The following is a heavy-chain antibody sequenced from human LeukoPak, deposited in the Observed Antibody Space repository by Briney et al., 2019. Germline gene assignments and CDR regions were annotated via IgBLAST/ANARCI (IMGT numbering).Heavy chain of an antibody. J-gene: IGHJ4*02. V-gene: IGHV1-69*05. D-gene: IGHD2-2*01. CDR3: AREEVGYCSSTSCGNFDY. CDR2: IIPIFDTA. CDR1: GGTSSSYA. Sequence: SVKVSCKASGGTSSSYAISWVRQAPGQGLEWMGGIIPIFDTANYAQKFQGRVTITTDESTSTAYMELSSLRSEDTAVYYCAREEVGYCSSTSCGNFDYWGQGTLVTVSS.